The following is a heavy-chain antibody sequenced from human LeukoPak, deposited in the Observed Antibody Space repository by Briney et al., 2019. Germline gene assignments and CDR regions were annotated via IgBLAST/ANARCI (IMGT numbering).Heavy chain of an antibody. CDR2: IKRKPDGGPT. CDR3: TTNDAFDI. Sequence: PGGSLTLSCAASGFTFSNAWMNWVRQAPRKGLEWVGRIKRKPDGGPTDYSAPVKGRFTISRDDSKNTLYLQMNSLKTEDTAVYYCTTNDAFDIWGQGTMVIVSS. V-gene: IGHV3-15*01. J-gene: IGHJ3*02. CDR1: GFTFSNAW.